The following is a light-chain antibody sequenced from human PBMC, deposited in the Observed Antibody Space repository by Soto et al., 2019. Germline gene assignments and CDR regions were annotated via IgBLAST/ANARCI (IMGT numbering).Light chain of an antibody. CDR3: ETGDSAWV. Sequence: QLVLTQSSSASASLGSSVKLTCTLSSGHSSYIIAWHQQQPGKAPRYLMKLEGSGSYNKGSGVPDRFSGSSSGADRYLTISNLQFEDEADYYCETGDSAWVFGGGTKVTVL. CDR2: LEGSGSY. V-gene: IGLV4-60*02. CDR1: SGHSSYI. J-gene: IGLJ3*02.